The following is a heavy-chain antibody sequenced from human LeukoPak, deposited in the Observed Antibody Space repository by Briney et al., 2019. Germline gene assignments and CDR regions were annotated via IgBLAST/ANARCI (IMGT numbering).Heavy chain of an antibody. Sequence: GRSLRLSCAASGFTFSSYAMHWVRQAPGKGLEWVAVISYDGRNEYYADSVKGRFTISRDNSKNTLYLQMNSLRAEDTAVYYCARYVYGVVTSFDYWGQGTLVTVSS. CDR1: GFTFSSYA. D-gene: IGHD3-3*01. CDR3: ARYVYGVVTSFDY. CDR2: ISYDGRNE. V-gene: IGHV3-30*04. J-gene: IGHJ4*02.